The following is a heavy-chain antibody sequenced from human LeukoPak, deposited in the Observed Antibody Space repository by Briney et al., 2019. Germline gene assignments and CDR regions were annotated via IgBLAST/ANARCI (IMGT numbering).Heavy chain of an antibody. J-gene: IGHJ5*02. CDR3: ARDGRIRFPVTNWFDP. D-gene: IGHD3-3*01. CDR1: GYSISTGYY. CDR2: IYHSGST. Sequence: SETLSLTCTVSGYSISTGYYWGWIRQPPGKGLEWIAIIYHSGSTYYNLSLKSRVTISVDTSKNQFSLRLSSVTAADTAVYYCARDGRIRFPVTNWFDPWGQGTLVTVSS. V-gene: IGHV4-38-2*02.